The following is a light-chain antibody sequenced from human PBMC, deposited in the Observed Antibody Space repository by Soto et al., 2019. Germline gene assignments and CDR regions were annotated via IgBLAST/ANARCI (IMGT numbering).Light chain of an antibody. Sequence: DIVMTQSPLSLPVTPGEPASISCRSSQSLLHSNGYNYLDWYLQKPGQSPQLLIYLGSNRASGGPDRFSGSGSGTDFPLKISRVEAEDVGVYYCTQGLRTPLTFGGGTKVEIK. V-gene: IGKV2-28*01. CDR1: QSLLHSNGYNY. J-gene: IGKJ4*01. CDR2: LGS. CDR3: TQGLRTPLT.